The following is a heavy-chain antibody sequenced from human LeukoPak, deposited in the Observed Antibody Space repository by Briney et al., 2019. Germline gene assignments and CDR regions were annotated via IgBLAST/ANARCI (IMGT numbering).Heavy chain of an antibody. CDR2: IYPGDSDT. CDR1: GYSFTSYW. Sequence: GEYLKISCKGSGYSFTSYWIGWVRQMPGKGLEWMWIIYPGDSDTRYSPSFQGQVTISADKSISTAYLQWSSLKASDTAMYYCARGGYYDFWSGYYRDGGFDYWGQGTLVTVSS. V-gene: IGHV5-51*01. J-gene: IGHJ4*02. D-gene: IGHD3-3*01. CDR3: ARGGYYDFWSGYYRDGGFDY.